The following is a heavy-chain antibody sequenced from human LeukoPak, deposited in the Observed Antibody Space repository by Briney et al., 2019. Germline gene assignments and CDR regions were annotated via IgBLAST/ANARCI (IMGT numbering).Heavy chain of an antibody. D-gene: IGHD2-15*01. Sequence: SETLSLTCTVSGGSISSYYWSWIRQPPGKGLEWIGYIYYSGSTNYNPSLKSRVTISVDTSKNQFSLKLSSVTAADTAVYYCARGRRYCSGGSCYRGGLYYYYGMDVWGQGTTVTVSS. CDR1: GGSISSYY. CDR2: IYYSGST. CDR3: ARGRRYCSGGSCYRGGLYYYYGMDV. V-gene: IGHV4-59*01. J-gene: IGHJ6*02.